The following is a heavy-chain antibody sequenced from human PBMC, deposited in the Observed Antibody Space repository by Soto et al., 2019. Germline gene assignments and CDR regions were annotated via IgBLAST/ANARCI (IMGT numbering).Heavy chain of an antibody. Sequence: QVQLQESGPGLLKPSGTLSLTCNVSGVSISISNWWTWIRQPPGKGLEWIGQIYHSGSTNYNPSLESRVTMSVDKAQNQFSLKLTAMTAADTAIYFCARATDDYGDAFDIWGPGTVVTVSS. CDR2: IYHSGST. V-gene: IGHV4-4*02. D-gene: IGHD4-17*01. CDR3: ARATDDYGDAFDI. J-gene: IGHJ3*02. CDR1: GVSISISNW.